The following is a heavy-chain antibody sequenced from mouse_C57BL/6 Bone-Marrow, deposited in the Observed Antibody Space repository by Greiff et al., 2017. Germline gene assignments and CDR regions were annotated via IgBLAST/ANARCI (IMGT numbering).Heavy chain of an antibody. D-gene: IGHD1-1*01. CDR3: ARDYYGSSYLYYFDY. CDR1: GYTFTSYW. J-gene: IGHJ2*01. Sequence: QVQLKQPGAELVKPGASVKMSCKASGYTFTSYWITWVKQRPGQGLEWIGDIYPGSGSTNYNEKFKSKATLTVDTSSSTAYMQLSSLTSEDSAVYYCARDYYGSSYLYYFDYWGQGTTRTVSS. V-gene: IGHV1-55*01. CDR2: IYPGSGST.